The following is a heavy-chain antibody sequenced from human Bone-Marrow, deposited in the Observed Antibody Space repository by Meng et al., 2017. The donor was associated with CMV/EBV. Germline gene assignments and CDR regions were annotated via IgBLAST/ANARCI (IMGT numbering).Heavy chain of an antibody. CDR2: ISAYNGNT. V-gene: IGHV1-18*01. D-gene: IGHD2-2*02. CDR3: ARDPPGGYCSSTSCYNFSYYYGMDV. Sequence: ASVKVSCKASGYTFTSYGISWVRQAPGQGLEWMGWISAYNGNTNYAQKLQGRVTMTTDTSTSTAYMELRSLRSDDTAVYYCARDPPGGYCSSTSCYNFSYYYGMDVWGQGTTVTGSS. J-gene: IGHJ6*01. CDR1: GYTFTSYG.